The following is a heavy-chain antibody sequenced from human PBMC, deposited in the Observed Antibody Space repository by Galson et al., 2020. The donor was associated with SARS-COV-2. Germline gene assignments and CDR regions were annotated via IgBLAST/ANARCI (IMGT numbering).Heavy chain of an antibody. Sequence: GGSLRLSCVGSGFTVSRKYMSWVRQAPGKGLEWVSLIYSDDSTSYAASVKGRFTISRDNAKNSLYLQMNSLRAEDTAVYYCARDRPDYYDSSGFDYWGQGTLVTVSS. CDR1: GFTVSRKY. CDR3: ARDRPDYYDSSGFDY. CDR2: IYSDDST. V-gene: IGHV3-53*01. J-gene: IGHJ4*02. D-gene: IGHD3-22*01.